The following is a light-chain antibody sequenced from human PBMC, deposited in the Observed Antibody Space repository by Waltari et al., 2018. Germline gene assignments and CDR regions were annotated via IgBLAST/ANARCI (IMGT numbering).Light chain of an antibody. Sequence: QSALTQPAAVSGSPGPSITISCTGTSNHVGSYNLFSWYQRHPGKAPELLIYEGSKRPSGVSNRFSGSKSGNTASLTISGLQAEDEADYFCCSYASGSTIIFGGGTKLTVL. CDR1: SNHVGSYNL. CDR3: CSYASGSTII. CDR2: EGS. J-gene: IGLJ2*01. V-gene: IGLV2-23*01.